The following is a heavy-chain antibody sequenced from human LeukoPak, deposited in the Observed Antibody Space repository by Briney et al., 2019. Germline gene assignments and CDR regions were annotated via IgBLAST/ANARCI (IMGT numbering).Heavy chain of an antibody. CDR3: VKDRGENGVIDC. CDR2: ISYDGSNK. CDR1: GFTFSSYG. Sequence: GGSLRLSCAASGFTFSSYGMHWVRQAPGKGLEWVAVISYDGSNKYYADSVKGRFTISRDNSKNTLYLQMNSLRAEDTAVYYCVKDRGENGVIDCWGQGTLVTVSS. V-gene: IGHV3-30*18. J-gene: IGHJ4*02. D-gene: IGHD3-10*01.